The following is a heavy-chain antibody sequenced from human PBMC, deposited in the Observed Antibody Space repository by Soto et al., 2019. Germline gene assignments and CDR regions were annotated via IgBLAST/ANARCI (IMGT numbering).Heavy chain of an antibody. CDR1: GGSVSDLIYY. CDR2: IYHIDKT. CDR3: ASGLSGDKVDQ. J-gene: IGHJ4*02. Sequence: QVQLQESGPGLVKPSQTLSLTCTVSGGSVSDLIYYWSWIRQPPGKGLEWIGHIYHIDKTYNNPSLKSRLTKSVDTSKNQFSLSLISVTAADTAVYYCASGLSGDKVDQWGQGTLVTVSS. V-gene: IGHV4-30-4*01. D-gene: IGHD2-21*01.